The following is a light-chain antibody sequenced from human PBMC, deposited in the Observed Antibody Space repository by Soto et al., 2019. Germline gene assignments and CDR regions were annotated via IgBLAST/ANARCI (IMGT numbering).Light chain of an antibody. J-gene: IGLJ3*02. CDR2: EVN. CDR1: SSDVGGYNY. V-gene: IGLV2-14*01. CDR3: SSSTSSSTQV. Sequence: QSALTQPASVSGSLGQSITISCTGSSSDVGGYNYVSWYQQHPGKAPKLMIYEVNNRPSGVSNRFSASKSGNTASLTISGLQAEDEADYYCSSSTSSSTQVLGGGTKVTVL.